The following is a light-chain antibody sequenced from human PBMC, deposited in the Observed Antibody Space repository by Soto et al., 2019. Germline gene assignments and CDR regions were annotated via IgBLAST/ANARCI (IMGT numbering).Light chain of an antibody. CDR3: QTWGTGIQV. Sequence: QAVVTQSPSASASLGASVKLTCTLSSGHSSYAIAWHQQQPEKGPRYLMKLNSDGSHYKGGGIPDRFSGSSSGAERYLTISSLQSEDEADYYCQTWGTGIQVFGTGTQLTVL. V-gene: IGLV4-69*01. CDR1: SGHSSYA. J-gene: IGLJ1*01. CDR2: LNSDGSH.